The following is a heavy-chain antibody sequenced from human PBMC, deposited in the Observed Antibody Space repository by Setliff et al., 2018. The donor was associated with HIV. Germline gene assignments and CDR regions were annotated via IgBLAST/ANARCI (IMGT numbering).Heavy chain of an antibody. Sequence: SVKVSCKASGGTFSSYAISWVRQAPGQGLEWMGGIIPIFGTANYAQKFQGRVTITTDESTSTAYMELSSLRSEDTAVYYCAREANYYDSSGYYDAFDIWGQGTMVTVSS. D-gene: IGHD3-22*01. CDR1: GGTFSSYA. CDR3: AREANYYDSSGYYDAFDI. CDR2: IIPIFGTA. V-gene: IGHV1-69*05. J-gene: IGHJ3*02.